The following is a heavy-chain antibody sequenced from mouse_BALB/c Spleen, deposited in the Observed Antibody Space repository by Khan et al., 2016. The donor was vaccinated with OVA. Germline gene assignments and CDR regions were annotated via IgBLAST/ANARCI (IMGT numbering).Heavy chain of an antibody. D-gene: IGHD2-1*01. Sequence: QVQLQQSGAELVKPGASVRLSCKASGYTFTSYYLYWVKQRPGQGLEWIGDINLSNGGTNFNEKFKSKATLTVDKYCSTAYMQLSSLTSDASAVYYCTRSGYGTFAYWGQGTLVTVSA. J-gene: IGHJ3*01. V-gene: IGHV1S81*02. CDR2: INLSNGGT. CDR3: TRSGYGTFAY. CDR1: GYTFTSYY.